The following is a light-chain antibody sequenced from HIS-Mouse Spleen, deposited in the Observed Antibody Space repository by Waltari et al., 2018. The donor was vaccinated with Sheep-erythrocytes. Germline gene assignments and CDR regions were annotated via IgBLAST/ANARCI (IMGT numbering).Light chain of an antibody. Sequence: QSALTQPASVSGSPGQSITISCTGTSSDVGGYNYVSWYQQHPGKAPTLMIYEVSNWPSRVSKRFSVSKAGNTASLTISGLQAEDEADYYCSSYTSSSTLVFGGGTKLTVL. J-gene: IGLJ3*02. CDR1: SSDVGGYNY. V-gene: IGLV2-14*01. CDR3: SSYTSSSTLV. CDR2: EVS.